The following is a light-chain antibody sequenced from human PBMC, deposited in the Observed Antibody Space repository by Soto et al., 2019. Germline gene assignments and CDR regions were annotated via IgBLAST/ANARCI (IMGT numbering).Light chain of an antibody. CDR1: QGISNY. J-gene: IGKJ1*01. CDR3: QKYDNVPWA. Sequence: DIQMAQSPSSLSASVGDRVTITCRASQGISNYLAWYQQKPGKAPKVLIYAASTLKSVVPTCFSGSGSGTDFTLSISSLQAEDVETYYCQKYDNVPWAFGQGTKVEIK. CDR2: AAS. V-gene: IGKV1-27*01.